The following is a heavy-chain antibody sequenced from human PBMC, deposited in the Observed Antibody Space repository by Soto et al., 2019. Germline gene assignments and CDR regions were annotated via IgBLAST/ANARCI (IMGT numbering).Heavy chain of an antibody. D-gene: IGHD6-13*01. J-gene: IGHJ6*02. CDR2: IWYDGSNK. CDR1: GFTFSSYG. CDR3: ARAIVGRIAAATYYYYGMDV. Sequence: LRLSCAASGFTFSSYGMHWVRQAPGKGPEWVAVIWYDGSNKYYADSVKGRFTISRGNSKNTLYLQMNSLRAEDTAVYYCARAIVGRIAAATYYYYGMDVWGQGTTVTVSS. V-gene: IGHV3-33*01.